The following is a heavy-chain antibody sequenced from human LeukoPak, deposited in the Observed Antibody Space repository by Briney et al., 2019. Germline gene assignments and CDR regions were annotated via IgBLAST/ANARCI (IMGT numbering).Heavy chain of an antibody. CDR3: ARMMGMVRGGTGYNWFDP. CDR1: GFSLSTSGMC. Sequence: SGPTLVNPTQTLTLTSTFSGFSLSTSGMCVSWIRQPPGKALEWLARIDWDDDKYYSTSLKTRLTISKDTSKNQVVLTMTDMDPVDTATYYCARMMGMVRGGTGYNWFDPWGQGTLVTVSS. D-gene: IGHD3-10*01. V-gene: IGHV2-70*11. CDR2: IDWDDDK. J-gene: IGHJ5*02.